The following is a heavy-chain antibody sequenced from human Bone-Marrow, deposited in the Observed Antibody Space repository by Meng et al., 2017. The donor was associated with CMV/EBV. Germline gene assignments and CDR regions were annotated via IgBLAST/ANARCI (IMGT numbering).Heavy chain of an antibody. J-gene: IGHJ6*02. CDR2: IYSGGST. CDR3: ARYYYGMDV. Sequence: GGSLRLSCAASGFTVSSNYMSWVRQAPGKGLEWVSVIYSGGSTYYADSVKGRFTISRDNSKNALYLQMNILRAEHTAVYDCARYYYGMDVWGQGTTVTVSS. CDR1: GFTVSSNY. V-gene: IGHV3-53*01.